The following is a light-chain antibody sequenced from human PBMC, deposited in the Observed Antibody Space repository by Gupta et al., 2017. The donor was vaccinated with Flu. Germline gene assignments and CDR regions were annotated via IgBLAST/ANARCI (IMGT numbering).Light chain of an antibody. Sequence: PGTLSLSPGERATLSCRASQSISSNSAWYQQKPGQAPRLLIYGASTRATGIPDRFSGSGSGTDFTLTISRLEPEDFAVYYCQQYGTSPRTFGGGTKVELK. J-gene: IGKJ4*01. CDR2: GAS. CDR1: QSISSN. V-gene: IGKV3-20*01. CDR3: QQYGTSPRT.